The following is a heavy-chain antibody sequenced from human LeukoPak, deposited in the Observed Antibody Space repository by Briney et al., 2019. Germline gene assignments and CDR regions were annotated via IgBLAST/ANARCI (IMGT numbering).Heavy chain of an antibody. V-gene: IGHV4-39*01. D-gene: IGHD4-17*01. J-gene: IGHJ4*02. CDR2: IYYSGST. Sequence: PSETLSLTCTVSGGSITTSTYYWGWIRQPPGKGLEWIGSIYYSGSTYNNPSLKSRVTISVDMSKNQFSLRLSSVTAADTAVYYCARHISDGDRIDYWGQGTLVTVSS. CDR1: GGSITTSTYY. CDR3: ARHISDGDRIDY.